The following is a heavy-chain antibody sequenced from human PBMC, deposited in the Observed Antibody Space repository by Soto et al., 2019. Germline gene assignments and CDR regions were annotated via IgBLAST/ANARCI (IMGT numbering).Heavy chain of an antibody. D-gene: IGHD5-12*01. CDR1: GGSISSYY. J-gene: IGHJ6*02. CDR3: ARDRGDGYRGYYYYGMDV. CDR2: IYYSGST. Sequence: QVQLQESGPGLVKPSETLSLTCTVSGGSISSYYWSWIRQPPGKGLEWIGYIYYSGSTNYNPSLKSRVTISVDTSKNQFSLKLSSVTAADTAVYDCARDRGDGYRGYYYYGMDVWGQGTTVTVSS. V-gene: IGHV4-59*01.